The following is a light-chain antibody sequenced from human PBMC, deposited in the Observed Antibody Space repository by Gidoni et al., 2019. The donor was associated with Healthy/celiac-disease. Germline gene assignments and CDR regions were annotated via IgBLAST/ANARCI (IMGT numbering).Light chain of an antibody. V-gene: IGKV2-40*01. CDR3: MQRIEFPRT. J-gene: IGKJ2*02. CDR1: QILFDSDGGNTY. Sequence: SVLTQTRLSLLVTPAEPASISSSPRQILFDSDGGNTYLDWYLQKPGQSPQLLIYTLSYRASGIPDRFSGSGSGTDFTLKISRVEAEDVGVYYCMQRIEFPRTFGQGTKLEIK. CDR2: TLS.